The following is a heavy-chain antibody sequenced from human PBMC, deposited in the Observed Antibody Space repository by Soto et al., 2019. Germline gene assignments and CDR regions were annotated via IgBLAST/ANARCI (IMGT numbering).Heavy chain of an antibody. CDR2: ISGSGGVT. D-gene: IGHD1-1*01. CDR3: AKFGMATTKRSPPYYIDY. Sequence: PGGSLRLSCAASGFTFSSYAMSWVRQAPGKGLEWVSSISGSGGVTYYADSVKGRFTFSRDNSKNTLYLQMNSLRAEDTAVYYCAKFGMATTKRSPPYYIDYWGQGALVTVSS. CDR1: GFTFSSYA. J-gene: IGHJ4*02. V-gene: IGHV3-23*01.